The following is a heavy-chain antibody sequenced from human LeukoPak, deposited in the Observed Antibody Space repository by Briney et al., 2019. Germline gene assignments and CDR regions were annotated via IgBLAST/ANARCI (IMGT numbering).Heavy chain of an antibody. CDR2: ISYDGNT. D-gene: IGHD3-22*01. V-gene: IGHV4-59*03. CDR3: TKGYYDPFDC. Sequence: TSETLSLTCNVSGGSISSYRWNWIRQPPGKGLEWIGYISYDGNTNYNPSLKSRVTLSVDTSKNQFSLNLKSVTAADTAIYYCTKGYYDPFDCWGQGTLVTVTS. J-gene: IGHJ4*02. CDR1: GGSISSYR.